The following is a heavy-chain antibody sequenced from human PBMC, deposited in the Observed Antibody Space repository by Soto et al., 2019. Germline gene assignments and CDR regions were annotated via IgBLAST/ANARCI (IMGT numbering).Heavy chain of an antibody. Sequence: SETLSLTCAVSGGYISGGYYSWSWIRQPPGKGLEWIGFIYNSGSTYYNPSLKSRVTISVDRSKNQFSLKLSSVTAADTAVYYCARGAFLSGYSVSSGYYYGMDVWGQGTTVTVSS. CDR3: ARGAFLSGYSVSSGYYYGMDV. CDR1: GGYISGGYYS. CDR2: IYNSGST. J-gene: IGHJ6*02. D-gene: IGHD3-3*01. V-gene: IGHV4-30-2*01.